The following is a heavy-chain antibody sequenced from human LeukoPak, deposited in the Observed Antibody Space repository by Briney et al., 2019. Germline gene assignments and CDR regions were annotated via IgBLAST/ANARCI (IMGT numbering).Heavy chain of an antibody. J-gene: IGHJ4*02. Sequence: SETLSLTCAVYGGSFSGYYWSWVRQPPGKGQEWIGEINHSGSTNYNPSLKSRVTISVDTSKNQFSLKLSSVTAADTAVYYCARAHFTSLRYFDWLFPNPPYFDYWGQGTLVTVSS. D-gene: IGHD3-9*01. CDR2: INHSGST. CDR1: GGSFSGYY. V-gene: IGHV4-34*01. CDR3: ARAHFTSLRYFDWLFPNPPYFDY.